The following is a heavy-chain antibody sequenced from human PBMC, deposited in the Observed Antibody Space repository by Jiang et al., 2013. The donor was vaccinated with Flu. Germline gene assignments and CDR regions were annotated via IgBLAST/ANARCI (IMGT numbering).Heavy chain of an antibody. CDR1: GGSVSSGSYY. CDR3: ATAYDSSGYYI. J-gene: IGHJ3*02. D-gene: IGHD3-22*01. CDR2: IYYSGST. Sequence: GLVKPSETLSLTCNVSGGSVSSGSYYWSWIRQPPGKGLEWIGYIYYSGSTNYNPSLKSRVTISVDTSKNQFSLKLSSVTAADTAVYYCATAYDSSGYYIWGQGTMVTVSS. V-gene: IGHV4-61*01.